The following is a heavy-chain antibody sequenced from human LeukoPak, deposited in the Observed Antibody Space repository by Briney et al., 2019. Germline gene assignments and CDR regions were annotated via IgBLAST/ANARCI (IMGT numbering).Heavy chain of an antibody. CDR1: GYTFTSYG. V-gene: IGHV1-18*01. D-gene: IGHD1-26*01. J-gene: IGHJ6*02. Sequence: ASVKVSCKASGYTFTSYGISWVRQAPGRGLERMGWISAYNGNTNYAQKLQGRVTMTTDTSTSTAYMELRSLRSDDTAVYYCARDLLVGATYYYYGMDVWGQGTTVTVSS. CDR2: ISAYNGNT. CDR3: ARDLLVGATYYYYGMDV.